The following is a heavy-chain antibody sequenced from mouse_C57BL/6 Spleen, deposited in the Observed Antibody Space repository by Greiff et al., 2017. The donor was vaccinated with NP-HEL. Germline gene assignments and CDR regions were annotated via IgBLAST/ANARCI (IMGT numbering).Heavy chain of an antibody. V-gene: IGHV1-80*01. Sequence: QVHVKQSGAELVKPGASVKISCKASGYAFSSYWMNWVKQRPGKGLEWIGQIYPGDGDTNYNGKFKGKATLTADKSSSTAYMQLSSLTSEDSAVYFCARCYYGSSYGYFDVWGTGTTVTVSS. J-gene: IGHJ1*03. D-gene: IGHD1-1*01. CDR2: IYPGDGDT. CDR1: GYAFSSYW. CDR3: ARCYYGSSYGYFDV.